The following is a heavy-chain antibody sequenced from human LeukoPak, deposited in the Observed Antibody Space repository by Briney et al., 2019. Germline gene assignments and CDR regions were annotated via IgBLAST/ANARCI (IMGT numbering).Heavy chain of an antibody. D-gene: IGHD2-2*01. CDR2: INPSGGST. CDR1: GYTFTSYY. Sequence: ASVKVSCKASGYTFTSYYMHWVRQAPGQGLEWMGIINPSGGSTSCAQKFQGRVTMTRDTSTSTVYMELSSLRSEDTAVYYCARVDVVVPAAMRDPENYFDYWGQGTLVTVSS. J-gene: IGHJ4*02. CDR3: ARVDVVVPAAMRDPENYFDY. V-gene: IGHV1-46*01.